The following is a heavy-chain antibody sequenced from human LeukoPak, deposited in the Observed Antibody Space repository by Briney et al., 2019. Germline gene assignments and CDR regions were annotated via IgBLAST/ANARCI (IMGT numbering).Heavy chain of an antibody. D-gene: IGHD3-10*01. CDR3: ARGSEGYYYGSGSSFDY. CDR1: GXTFSTYG. V-gene: IGHV3-30*03. J-gene: IGHJ4*02. CDR2: ISSDGSNT. Sequence: GRSLRLSCAASGXTFSTYGMHWVRQAPGKGLEWVAVISSDGSNTYYADSVKGRFTISRDNSKNTLYLQMNSLRAEDTAVYYCARGSEGYYYGSGSSFDYWGQGALVTVSS.